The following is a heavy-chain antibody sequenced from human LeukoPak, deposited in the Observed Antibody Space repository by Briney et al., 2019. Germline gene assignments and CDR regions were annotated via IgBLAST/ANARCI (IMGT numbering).Heavy chain of an antibody. CDR2: IYHSGST. CDR1: GGSISSSNW. J-gene: IGHJ6*03. V-gene: IGHV4-4*02. D-gene: IGHD3-3*01. Sequence: KSSETLSLTCAVSGGSISSSNWWSWVRQPPGQGLEWIGEIYHSGSTNYNPSLKSRVTISVDKSKNQFSLKLSSVTAADTAVYYCARGATLQISITIFGVVYMDVGGKGTTVTVSS. CDR3: ARGATLQISITIFGVVYMDV.